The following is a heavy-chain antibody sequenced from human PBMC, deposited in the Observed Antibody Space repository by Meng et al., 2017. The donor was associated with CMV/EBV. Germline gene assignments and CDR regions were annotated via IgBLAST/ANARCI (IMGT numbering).Heavy chain of an antibody. CDR2: IRSRSGSI. Sequence: SRYSMSWVHQAPGKELEWVSSIRSRSGSIYYADSVKGRFTISRDNAKNSLYLQMNSLKAEDTAVYYCARDGYYDFWSGYYAKNWFDPWGQGTLVTVSS. CDR3: ARDGYYDFWSGYYAKNWFDP. J-gene: IGHJ5*02. V-gene: IGHV3-21*01. D-gene: IGHD3-3*01. CDR1: SRYS.